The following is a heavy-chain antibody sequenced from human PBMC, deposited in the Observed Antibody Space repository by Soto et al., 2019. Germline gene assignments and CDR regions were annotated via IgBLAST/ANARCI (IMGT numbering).Heavy chain of an antibody. Sequence: QVQLVESGGGVVQPGRSLRLSCAASGLTFRNYGMHWVRQAPGKGLEWVAVISYDGSNKYYADSVKGRFTISRDNSKNTLYLQMNSLRVEDTAVYYCVSLRQVSSGWYYFDYWGQGTLVTVSS. V-gene: IGHV3-30*03. CDR3: VSLRQVSSGWYYFDY. D-gene: IGHD6-19*01. J-gene: IGHJ4*02. CDR1: GLTFRNYG. CDR2: ISYDGSNK.